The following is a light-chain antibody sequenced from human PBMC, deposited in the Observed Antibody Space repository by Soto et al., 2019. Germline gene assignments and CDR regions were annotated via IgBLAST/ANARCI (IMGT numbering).Light chain of an antibody. Sequence: QSALTQPASVSGSPGQSITISCTGTSSDVGAYNYVSWYQQHPGKAPKLMIYEVNNRPSGVSNRFSGSKSGSTASLTISGLQAEDEADYYCSSYTSSSTLGVFGTGTKLTVL. V-gene: IGLV2-14*01. CDR2: EVN. CDR1: SSDVGAYNY. CDR3: SSYTSSSTLGV. J-gene: IGLJ1*01.